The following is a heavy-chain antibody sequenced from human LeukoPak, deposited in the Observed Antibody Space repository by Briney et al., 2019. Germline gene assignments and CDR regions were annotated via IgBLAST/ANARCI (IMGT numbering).Heavy chain of an antibody. V-gene: IGHV1-2*02. Sequence: EASVKVSCKASGYTFTGYYMHWVRQAPGQGLEWMGWINPNSGGTNYAQKFQGRVTMTRDTSISTAYMELSRLRSDDTAVYYCARDLPGYCSSTSCYSPTPGDYWGQGTLVTVSS. CDR1: GYTFTGYY. CDR2: INPNSGGT. CDR3: ARDLPGYCSSTSCYSPTPGDY. J-gene: IGHJ4*02. D-gene: IGHD2-2*02.